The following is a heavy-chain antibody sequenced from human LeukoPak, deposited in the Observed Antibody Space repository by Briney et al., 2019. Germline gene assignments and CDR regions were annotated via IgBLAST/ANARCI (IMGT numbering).Heavy chain of an antibody. Sequence: PGGSLRLSCVASGFTFSTYGMYWVRQAPGKGLEWVAFIRHDGSIKNYADSVKGRSTISRDNSKNTLYLQMNSLRAEDTAVYYCAKDSLADIDYWGQGTLVTVSS. V-gene: IGHV3-30*02. CDR2: IRHDGSIK. CDR1: GFTFSTYG. D-gene: IGHD3-16*01. J-gene: IGHJ4*02. CDR3: AKDSLADIDY.